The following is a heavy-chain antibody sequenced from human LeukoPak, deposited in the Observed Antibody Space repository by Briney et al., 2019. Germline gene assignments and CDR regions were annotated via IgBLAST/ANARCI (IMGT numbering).Heavy chain of an antibody. V-gene: IGHV1-18*01. J-gene: IGHJ3*02. Sequence: GASVKVSCKASGYTFTSYAMNWVRQAPGQGLEWVGWINSYNGNTNYAQKLQGRVTLTTDTSTSTAYMELRSLRSDDTAVYYCARQITMIVVVINDPFDIWGQGTMVTVSS. D-gene: IGHD3-22*01. CDR3: ARQITMIVVVINDPFDI. CDR1: GYTFTSYA. CDR2: INSYNGNT.